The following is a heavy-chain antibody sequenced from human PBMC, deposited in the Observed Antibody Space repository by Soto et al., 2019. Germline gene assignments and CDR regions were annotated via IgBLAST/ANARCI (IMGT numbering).Heavy chain of an antibody. CDR2: IIPKLGSA. CDR3: ALGGDGYNLGAVY. D-gene: IGHD2-21*01. CDR1: GGGNLRDYR. V-gene: IGHV1-69*01. J-gene: IGHJ4*02. Sequence: QVQLVQSGAEVKEPGSSVKVSCKASGGGNLRDYRTTWVRRAPGQGLEWMGGIIPKLGSANYAQNFQGRVTITADESTNTVYMELRSLRSDDTAVYYCALGGDGYNLGAVYWGQGTPVTVSS.